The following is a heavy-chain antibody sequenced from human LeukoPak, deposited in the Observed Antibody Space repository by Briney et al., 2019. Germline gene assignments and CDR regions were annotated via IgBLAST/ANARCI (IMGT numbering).Heavy chain of an antibody. CDR1: GYTFTSYG. Sequence: ASVKVSCKASGYTFTSYGISWVRQAPGQGLEWMGWISAYNGNTNYAQKLQGRVTMTTDTSTSTAYRELRSLRSDDTAVYYCARGQVVAATLSVAADYWGQGTLVTVSS. D-gene: IGHD2-15*01. CDR3: ARGQVVAATLSVAADY. CDR2: ISAYNGNT. V-gene: IGHV1-18*01. J-gene: IGHJ4*02.